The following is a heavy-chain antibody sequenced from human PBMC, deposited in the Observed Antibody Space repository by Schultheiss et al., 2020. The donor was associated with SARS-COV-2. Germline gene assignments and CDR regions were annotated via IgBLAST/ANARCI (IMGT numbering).Heavy chain of an antibody. V-gene: IGHV4-59*08. CDR2: IYYSGST. CDR1: GGSISSYY. CDR3: ARTYYYDSSVYPDAFDI. D-gene: IGHD3-22*01. J-gene: IGHJ3*02. Sequence: SETLSLTCTVSGGSISSYYWSWIRQPPGKGLEWIGYIYYSGSTNYNPSLKSRVTISVDTSKNQFSLKLSSVTAADTAVYYCARTYYYDSSVYPDAFDIWGQGTMVTVSS.